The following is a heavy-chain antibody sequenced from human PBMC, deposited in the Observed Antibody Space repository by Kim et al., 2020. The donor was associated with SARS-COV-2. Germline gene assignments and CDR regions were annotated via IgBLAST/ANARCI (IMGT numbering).Heavy chain of an antibody. J-gene: IGHJ4*02. V-gene: IGHV4-59*01. CDR1: GASLSGYY. CDR3: ARGSGYDPYFDY. D-gene: IGHD5-12*01. Sequence: SETLSLTCSASGASLSGYYYNWVRLPPGKGLEWIGYLYSSGRTNYNPSLRGRVTISVDTSKNTFSLRLISVTAADTAIYYCARGSGYDPYFDYWGQGLLVTVSS. CDR2: LYSSGRT.